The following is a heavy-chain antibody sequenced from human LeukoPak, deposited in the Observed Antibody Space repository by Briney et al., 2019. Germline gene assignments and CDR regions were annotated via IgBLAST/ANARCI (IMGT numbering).Heavy chain of an antibody. Sequence: GASVKVSCKASGYTFTGYYVHWVRQAPGQGLEWMGWMNPNSGGTIYPQKIQGRVTMTRDTSISTAYMELSRLRSDDTAVYYCARAYCSGGSCYEFDYWGQGTLVTVSS. D-gene: IGHD2-15*01. CDR1: GYTFTGYY. CDR2: MNPNSGGT. V-gene: IGHV1-2*02. CDR3: ARAYCSGGSCYEFDY. J-gene: IGHJ4*02.